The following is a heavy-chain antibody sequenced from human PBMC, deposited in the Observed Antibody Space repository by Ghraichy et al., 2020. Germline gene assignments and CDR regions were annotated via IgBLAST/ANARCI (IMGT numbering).Heavy chain of an antibody. D-gene: IGHD3-3*01. CDR2: ISAYNGNT. Sequence: ASVKVSCKASGYTFTSYGISWVRQAPGQGLEWMGWISAYNGNTNYAQKLQGRVTMTTDTSTSTAYMELRSLRSDDTAVYYCARDPPRANYDFWSGYYQDWFDPWGQGTLVTVSS. V-gene: IGHV1-18*01. CDR3: ARDPPRANYDFWSGYYQDWFDP. J-gene: IGHJ5*02. CDR1: GYTFTSYG.